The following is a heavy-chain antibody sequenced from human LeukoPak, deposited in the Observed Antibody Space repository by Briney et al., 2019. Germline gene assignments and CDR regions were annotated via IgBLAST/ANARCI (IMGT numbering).Heavy chain of an antibody. CDR3: AGRTGVY. Sequence: GGSLRLSCAASRFTLSSYWLHWVRQAPGKGLVWVSRINTDGSSTNYADSVKGRFTISRDNAMNTLYLQMNNLRAEDTAVYYCAGRTGVYWGQGTLVSVSS. V-gene: IGHV3-74*01. CDR1: RFTLSSYW. J-gene: IGHJ4*02. CDR2: INTDGSST. D-gene: IGHD1-14*01.